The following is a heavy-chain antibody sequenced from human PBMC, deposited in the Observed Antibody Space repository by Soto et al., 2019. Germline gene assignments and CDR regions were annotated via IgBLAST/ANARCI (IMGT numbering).Heavy chain of an antibody. CDR2: INAYNGNT. CDR3: ASDTAMSLPDA. J-gene: IGHJ4*02. D-gene: IGHD5-18*01. V-gene: IGHV1-18*01. Sequence: QVQLVQSGAEVKKPGASVKVYCKASGYTFPSYAISWVRQAPGQGLEWMAWINAYNGNTNYAQKLQGRVTMTTDTSTSTAYMELRSLRSDDTAVYYCASDTAMSLPDAWGQGTLVTVSS. CDR1: GYTFPSYA.